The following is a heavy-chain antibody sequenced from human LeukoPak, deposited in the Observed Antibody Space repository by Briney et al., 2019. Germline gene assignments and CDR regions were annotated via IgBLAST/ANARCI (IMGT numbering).Heavy chain of an antibody. CDR2: INPNSGGT. CDR1: GYTFIGYY. D-gene: IGHD1-7*01. CDR3: ARDPDWNYVVDY. V-gene: IGHV1-2*06. J-gene: IGHJ4*02. Sequence: GASVKVSCKASGYTFIGYYMHWVRQAPGQGLEWMGRINPNSGGTNYAQKFQGRVTMTRDTSISTAYMELSRLRSDDTAVYYCARDPDWNYVVDYWGQGTLVTVSS.